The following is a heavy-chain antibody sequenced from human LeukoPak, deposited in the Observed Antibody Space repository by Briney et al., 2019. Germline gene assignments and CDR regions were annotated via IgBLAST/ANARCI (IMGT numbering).Heavy chain of an antibody. D-gene: IGHD3-22*01. Sequence: SETLSLTCTVSGGSISSGASDWGWIRQHPKRGLEWVGYINHSGSTYYNPSPGSRVTMSVDTSKNQFSLKLSSVTAADSAVYYCARAARQGFTMIVVPFFYFDLWGRGTLVTVSS. CDR3: ARAARQGFTMIVVPFFYFDL. CDR1: GGSISSGASD. V-gene: IGHV4-31*03. J-gene: IGHJ2*01. CDR2: INHSGST.